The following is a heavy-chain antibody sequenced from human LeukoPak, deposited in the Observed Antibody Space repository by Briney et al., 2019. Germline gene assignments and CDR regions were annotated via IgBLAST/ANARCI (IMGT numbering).Heavy chain of an antibody. CDR3: ARRLIVDYYYYGMDV. J-gene: IGHJ6*02. CDR1: GGTFSSYA. V-gene: IGHV1-69*13. D-gene: IGHD2-8*01. Sequence: ASVKVSCKASGGTFSSYAISWVRQAPGQGLEWMGGIIPIFGTANYAQKFQGRVTITADESTSTAYMELNSLRSEDTAVYYCARRLIVDYYYYGMDVWGQGTTVTVSS. CDR2: IIPIFGTA.